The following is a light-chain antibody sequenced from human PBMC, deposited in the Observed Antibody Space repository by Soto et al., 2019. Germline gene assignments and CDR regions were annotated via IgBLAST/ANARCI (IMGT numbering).Light chain of an antibody. J-gene: IGLJ1*01. V-gene: IGLV2-14*01. CDR3: TSYASINTYL. CDR2: DVT. CDR1: SGDVGGYDY. Sequence: QSVLSQPASVSGSPGQSITISCTGTSGDVGGYDYVSWYQQHPGKAPKLMIYDVTNRPSGVSNRFSGSKSGNTASLTISGLQAEDEADYYCTSYASINTYLFGTGTKVTVL.